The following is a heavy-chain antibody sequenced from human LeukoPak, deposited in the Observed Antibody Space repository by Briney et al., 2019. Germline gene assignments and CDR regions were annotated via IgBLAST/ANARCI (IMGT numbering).Heavy chain of an antibody. J-gene: IGHJ4*02. CDR1: GFTFSSYG. V-gene: IGHV3-23*01. D-gene: IGHD3-22*01. CDR3: AKTHGYFDQ. CDR2: ISGSGETT. Sequence: GGSLRLSCAASGFTFSSYGMTWLRQTPAKGLEWVSAISGSGETTYYSDSVKGRFTISRDNSKNTLFLQMNSLRAEDAAMYYCAKTHGYFDQWGQGTLVAVSS.